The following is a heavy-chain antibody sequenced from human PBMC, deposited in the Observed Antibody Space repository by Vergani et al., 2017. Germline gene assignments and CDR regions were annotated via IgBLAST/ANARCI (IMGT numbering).Heavy chain of an antibody. V-gene: IGHV3-30-3*01. D-gene: IGHD1-26*01. CDR3: ATRPHGSSGDSYFGVFDY. CDR1: GFTFSSYA. CDR2: ISYDGSNK. J-gene: IGHJ4*02. Sequence: QVQLVESGGGVVQPGRSLRLSCAASGFTFSSYAMHWVRQAPGKGLEWVAVISYDGSNKYYADSVKGRFTISRDNSKNTLYLQMNSLRAEDTAVYYCATRPHGSSGDSYFGVFDYWGQGTLVTVTS.